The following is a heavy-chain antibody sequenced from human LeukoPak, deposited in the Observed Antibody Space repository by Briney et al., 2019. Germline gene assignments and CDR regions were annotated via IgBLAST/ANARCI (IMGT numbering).Heavy chain of an antibody. D-gene: IGHD3-22*01. V-gene: IGHV3-23*01. CDR1: GFTFSSYA. J-gene: IGHJ4*02. Sequence: GGSLRLSCAASGFTFSSYAMSWVRQAPGKGLEWVSAISGSCGSTYYADSVKGRFTISRDNSKNTLYLQMNSLRAEDTAVYYCAKTRGYYYDSSGYLTPPFYFDYWGQGTLVTVSS. CDR3: AKTRGYYYDSSGYLTPPFYFDY. CDR2: ISGSCGST.